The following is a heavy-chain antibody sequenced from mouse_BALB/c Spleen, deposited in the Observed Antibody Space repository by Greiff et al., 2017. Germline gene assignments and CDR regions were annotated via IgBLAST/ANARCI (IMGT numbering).Heavy chain of an antibody. CDR2: ISYSGST. J-gene: IGHJ2*01. V-gene: IGHV3-2*02. Sequence: DVQLQESGPSLVKPSQTLSLTCTVTGYSITSDYAWNWIRQFPGNKLEWMGYISYSGSTSYNPSLKSRISITRDTSKNQFFLQLNSVTTEDTATYYCARKDQGFDYWGQGTTLTVSS. CDR1: GYSITSDYA. CDR3: ARKDQGFDY.